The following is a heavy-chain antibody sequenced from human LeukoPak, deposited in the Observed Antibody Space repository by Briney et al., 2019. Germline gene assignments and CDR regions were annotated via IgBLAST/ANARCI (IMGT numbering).Heavy chain of an antibody. CDR1: GGTFSSYA. CDR3: ARGVHYYGSGSNFDY. J-gene: IGHJ4*02. D-gene: IGHD3-10*01. Sequence: SVKVSCKASGGTFSSYAISWVRQASGQGLEWMGRIIPILGIANYAQKFQGRVTITADKSTSTAYMELSSLRSEDTAVYYCARGVHYYGSGSNFDYWGQGTLVTVSS. V-gene: IGHV1-69*04. CDR2: IIPILGIA.